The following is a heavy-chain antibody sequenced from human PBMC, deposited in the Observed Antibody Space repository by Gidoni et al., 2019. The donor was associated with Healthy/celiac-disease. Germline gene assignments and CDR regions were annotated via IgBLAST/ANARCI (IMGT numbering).Heavy chain of an antibody. CDR2: IYHSGST. CDR1: GGSISSSSYY. J-gene: IGHJ4*02. D-gene: IGHD6-13*01. CDR3: AIHLTAGYSSSWPFFDY. Sequence: QLQLQESCPGLVKPSETLSLTCTVSGGSISSSSYYWGWIRQPPGQGLEWIGSIYHSGSTYYNPSLKSRGTISVDTSKNQFSLKMRSVTAADTAVYSCAIHLTAGYSSSWPFFDYWGQGTLVTVSS. V-gene: IGHV4-39*01.